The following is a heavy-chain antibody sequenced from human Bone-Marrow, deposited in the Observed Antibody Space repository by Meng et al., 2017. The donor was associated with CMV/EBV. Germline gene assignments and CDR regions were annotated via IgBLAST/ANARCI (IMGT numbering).Heavy chain of an antibody. CDR1: GYIFTSCD. J-gene: IGHJ4*02. CDR2: MNPNNSNT. CDR3: ARDRERSGWYSDI. D-gene: IGHD6-19*01. V-gene: IGHV1-8*01. Sequence: ASVKVSCKASGYIFTSCDINWVRQAAGQGLEWMGWMNPNNSNTVYAQKFQGRVTITRNTSISTAYMDLSSLRSEDTAVYYCARDRERSGWYSDIWGQGTLVTVSS.